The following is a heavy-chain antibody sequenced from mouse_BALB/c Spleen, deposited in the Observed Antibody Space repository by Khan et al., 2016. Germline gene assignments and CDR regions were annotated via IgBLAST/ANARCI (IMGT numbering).Heavy chain of an antibody. D-gene: IGHD1-1*01. V-gene: IGHV5-12-2*01. Sequence: EVELVESGGGLVQPGGSLKLSCAASGFTFISYTMSWVRQTPEKRLEWVAYISNGGGSTYYPDTVKGRFTISRDNGKNTLYLQMSSLKSEDTAMYYCGRIDYYGSTYVGYFDVWGAGTMVTVSS. CDR2: ISNGGGST. CDR1: GFTFISYT. CDR3: GRIDYYGSTYVGYFDV. J-gene: IGHJ1*01.